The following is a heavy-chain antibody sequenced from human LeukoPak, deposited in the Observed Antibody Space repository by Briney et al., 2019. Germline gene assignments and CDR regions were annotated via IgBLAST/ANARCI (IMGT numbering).Heavy chain of an antibody. J-gene: IGHJ4*02. V-gene: IGHV3-7*03. Sequence: GGSLRLSCTASGFTFGFTFRSFWMSWVRQAPGEGLEWVANIKADGSVRFYVDSVGGRFTIFRDNAKNSLYLQMNSLRVEDTAMYYCARGEFGDLRYDYWGQGSLVTVSS. CDR3: ARGEFGDLRYDY. CDR2: IKADGSVR. D-gene: IGHD4-17*01. CDR1: GFTFGFTFRSFW.